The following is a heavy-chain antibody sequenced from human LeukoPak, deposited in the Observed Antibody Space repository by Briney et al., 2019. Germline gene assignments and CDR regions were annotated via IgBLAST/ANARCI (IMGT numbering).Heavy chain of an antibody. Sequence: SETLSLTCTVSGGSISSGGYYWSWIRQPPGKGLEWIGYIYHSGSTYYNPSLKSRVTISVDTSKNQFSLKLSSVTAADTAVYYCHYGDLYFDYWGQGTLVTVSS. CDR2: IYHSGST. CDR3: HYGDLYFDY. V-gene: IGHV4-30-2*01. J-gene: IGHJ4*02. CDR1: GGSISSGGYY. D-gene: IGHD4-17*01.